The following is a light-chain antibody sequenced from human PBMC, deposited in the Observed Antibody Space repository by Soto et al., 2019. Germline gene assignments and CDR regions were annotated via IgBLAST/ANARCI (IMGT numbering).Light chain of an antibody. CDR2: GAS. CDR1: QSVSSN. V-gene: IGKV3-15*01. J-gene: IGKJ3*01. Sequence: EIVMTQSPATLSVSPGERATLSCRASQSVSSNLAWYQQKPGQAPGLLIYGASTRATGIPARFSGSGSGTEFTLTISSLQSEDFAVYYCQQYNTWPPFTFGPGTKVDIK. CDR3: QQYNTWPPFT.